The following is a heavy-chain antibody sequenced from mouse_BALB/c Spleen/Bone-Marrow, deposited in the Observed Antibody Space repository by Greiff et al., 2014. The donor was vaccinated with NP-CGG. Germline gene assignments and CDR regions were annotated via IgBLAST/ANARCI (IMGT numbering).Heavy chain of an antibody. Sequence: EVKLVESGGGLVQPGGSLRLSCATSGFTFIDYYMSWVRQPPGKALEWLGFIRNKANGYTTEYSASVKGRFTISRDNSQSILYLQMNTLRAEDSATYYCAREGVYYGNPYWYFDVWGAGTTVTVSS. CDR3: AREGVYYGNPYWYFDV. CDR1: GFTFIDYY. CDR2: IRNKANGYTT. J-gene: IGHJ1*01. V-gene: IGHV7-3*02. D-gene: IGHD2-1*01.